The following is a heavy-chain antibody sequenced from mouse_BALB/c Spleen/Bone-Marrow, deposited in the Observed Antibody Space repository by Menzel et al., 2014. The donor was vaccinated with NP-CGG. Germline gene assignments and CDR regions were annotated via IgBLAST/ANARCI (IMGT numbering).Heavy chain of an antibody. D-gene: IGHD2-4*01. V-gene: IGHV2-6-7*01. CDR3: ARDSFLITRALDY. Sequence: VQRVESGPGLVAPSQSLSITCTVSGFSLTGYGVSWVRQSPGKGLEWLGMIWGDGSTDYNSALKSRLSFSKDNSKSQVFLKMNSLQTDDTARYYCARDSFLITRALDYWGQGTSVTVSS. CDR1: GFSLTGYG. J-gene: IGHJ4*01. CDR2: IWGDGST.